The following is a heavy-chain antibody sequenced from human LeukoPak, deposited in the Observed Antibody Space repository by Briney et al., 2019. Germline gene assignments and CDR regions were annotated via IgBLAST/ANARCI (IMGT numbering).Heavy chain of an antibody. D-gene: IGHD2-15*01. J-gene: IGHJ6*04. Sequence: SVKVSCKASGGTFSSYAISWVRQAPGQGLEWMGGIIPIFGTANYAQEFQGRVTITADESTSTAYMELSSLRSEDTAVYYCGGPYCSGGSCYSRVKYGMDVWGKGTTVTVSS. V-gene: IGHV1-69*13. CDR3: GGPYCSGGSCYSRVKYGMDV. CDR2: IIPIFGTA. CDR1: GGTFSSYA.